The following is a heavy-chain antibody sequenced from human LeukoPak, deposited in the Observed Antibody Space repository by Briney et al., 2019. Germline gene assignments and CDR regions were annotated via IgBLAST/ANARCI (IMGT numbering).Heavy chain of an antibody. V-gene: IGHV4-39*07. CDR2: IYYTGST. CDR3: AREMGYYYGSGSYSTFDY. D-gene: IGHD3-10*01. CDR1: GGSISSSSYY. J-gene: IGHJ4*02. Sequence: SETLSLTCTVSGGSISSSSYYWGWIRQPPGKGLEWIGSIYYTGSTYHNPSLNSRVTISVDTSKNQFSLKLSSVTAADTAVYYCAREMGYYYGSGSYSTFDYWGQGTLVTVSS.